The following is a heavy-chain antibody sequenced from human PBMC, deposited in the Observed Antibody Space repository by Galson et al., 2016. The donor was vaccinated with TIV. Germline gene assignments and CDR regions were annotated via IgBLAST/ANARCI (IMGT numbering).Heavy chain of an antibody. J-gene: IGHJ4*02. Sequence: ETLSLTCTVSGGSISSYHWTWIRQPPGKGLEWIGYIYYTGSTTYNPSLKSRVTISLDTSKTHFSLKLTSVTAADTAVYYCARYSVTYPRTLEYWGQGTLVTVSS. D-gene: IGHD2-21*01. CDR1: GGSISSYH. CDR3: ARYSVTYPRTLEY. V-gene: IGHV4-59*01. CDR2: IYYTGST.